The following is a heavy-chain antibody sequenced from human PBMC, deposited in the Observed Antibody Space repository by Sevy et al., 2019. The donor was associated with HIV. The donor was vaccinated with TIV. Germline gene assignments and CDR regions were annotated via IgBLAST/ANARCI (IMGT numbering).Heavy chain of an antibody. CDR1: GGSVSSGSYY. CDR2: IYYSAST. V-gene: IGHV4-61*01. CDR3: ARALYCSGGSCYHLFDY. J-gene: IGHJ4*02. Sequence: SETLSLTCTVSGGSVSSGSYYWSWIRQPPGKGLEWIGYIYYSASTNYNPSLKSRVTISVDTSKNQFSLKLSSVTAADTAGYYCARALYCSGGSCYHLFDYWGQGTLVTVSS. D-gene: IGHD2-15*01.